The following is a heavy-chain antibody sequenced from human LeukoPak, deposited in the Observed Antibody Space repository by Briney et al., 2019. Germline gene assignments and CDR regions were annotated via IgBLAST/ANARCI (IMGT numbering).Heavy chain of an antibody. CDR1: GYSISNGYY. V-gene: IGHV4-38-2*02. CDR2: VYHNGNT. CDR3: ARETSRIIYH. Sequence: SETLSLTCAVSGYSISNGYYWGWIRQSPGKGLQWIANVYHNGNTFYNPSLKNRVTIAVDTSNNQFSLTMTSVTAADTAVYFRARETSRIIYHWGQGTLVTGSS. J-gene: IGHJ5*02.